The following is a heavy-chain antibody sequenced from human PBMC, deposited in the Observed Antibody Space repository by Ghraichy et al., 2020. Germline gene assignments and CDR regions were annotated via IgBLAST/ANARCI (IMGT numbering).Heavy chain of an antibody. V-gene: IGHV1-18*01. CDR3: VSERATGYFQY. J-gene: IGHJ1*01. CDR1: GYTFTSYG. Sequence: ASVKVSCKASGYTFTSYGLSWVRQAPGQGLEWMGRISAYNGNTNYAQKLQDRVTMTTDTSTSTAYMELRSLRSDDTAVYYCVSERATGYFQYWGQGTLVTVSS. CDR2: ISAYNGNT. D-gene: IGHD5-12*01.